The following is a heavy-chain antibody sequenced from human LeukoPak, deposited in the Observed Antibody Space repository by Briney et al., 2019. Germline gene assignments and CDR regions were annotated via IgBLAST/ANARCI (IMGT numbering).Heavy chain of an antibody. CDR2: IIPIFGTA. Sequence: ASVKVSCKTSGGTFSTYAISWVRQAPGQGLEWMGGIIPIFGTANYAQKFQGRVTITADESTSTAYMELRSLRSDDTAVYYCGVSPGPRFLEWRGFDYWGQGTLVTVSS. CDR3: GVSPGPRFLEWRGFDY. V-gene: IGHV1-69*13. D-gene: IGHD3-3*01. J-gene: IGHJ4*02. CDR1: GGTFSTYA.